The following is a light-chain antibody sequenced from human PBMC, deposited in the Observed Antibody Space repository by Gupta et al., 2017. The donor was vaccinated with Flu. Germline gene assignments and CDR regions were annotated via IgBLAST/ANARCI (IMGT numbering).Light chain of an antibody. J-gene: IGKJ5*01. CDR1: QSVSSSY. CDR3: QQYGSSPPIT. Sequence: RATLSCGASQSVSSSYLAWYQQKPVLAPRLLIYDASSRATGIPDRFSGSGSGTDFTLTISRLEPEDFAVYYCQQYGSSPPITFGQGTRLEIK. CDR2: DAS. V-gene: IGKV3D-20*01.